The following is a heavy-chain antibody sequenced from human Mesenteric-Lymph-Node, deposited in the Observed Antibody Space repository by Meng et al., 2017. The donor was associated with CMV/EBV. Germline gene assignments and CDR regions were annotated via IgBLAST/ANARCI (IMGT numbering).Heavy chain of an antibody. Sequence: GESLKISCAASGFTFSTHSFTWVRQAPAKGLEWVSSISSSSSYIYYADSVKGRFTISRDNAKNSLYLQMNSLRAEDTAVYYCARDSNGGGMDVWGQGTTVTVSS. J-gene: IGHJ6*02. D-gene: IGHD3-22*01. V-gene: IGHV3-21*01. CDR3: ARDSNGGGMDV. CDR2: ISSSSSYI. CDR1: GFTFSTHS.